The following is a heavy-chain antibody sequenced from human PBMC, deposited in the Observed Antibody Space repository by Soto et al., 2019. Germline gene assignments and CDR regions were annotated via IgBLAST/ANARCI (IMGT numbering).Heavy chain of an antibody. CDR1: GVTFDDYA. D-gene: IGHD6-19*01. CDR3: AKTAYSSGWYSRYFDY. Sequence: GGSLRLSCAASGVTFDDYAMHWVRQAPGKGLEWVSGISWNSGSIGYADSVKGRFTISRDNAKNSLYLQMNSLRAEDTALYYCAKTAYSSGWYSRYFDYWGQGTLVTVSS. J-gene: IGHJ4*02. CDR2: ISWNSGSI. V-gene: IGHV3-9*01.